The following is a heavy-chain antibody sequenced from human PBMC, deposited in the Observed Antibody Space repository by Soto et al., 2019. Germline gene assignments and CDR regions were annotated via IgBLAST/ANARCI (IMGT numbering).Heavy chain of an antibody. J-gene: IGHJ6*02. Sequence: GGSLRLSCAASGFIFSTYAIHWVRQAPGKGPEWVAVISHDGSNKYHTDSVRGRFTISRDNSKNTLYLQMNSLRAEDTAVYYCAKDRKGAGTYYYYGMDVWGQGTTVTVSS. D-gene: IGHD6-19*01. CDR2: ISHDGSNK. CDR1: GFIFSTYA. V-gene: IGHV3-30-3*01. CDR3: AKDRKGAGTYYYYGMDV.